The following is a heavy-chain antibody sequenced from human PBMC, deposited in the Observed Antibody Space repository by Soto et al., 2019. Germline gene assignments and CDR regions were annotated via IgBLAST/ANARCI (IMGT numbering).Heavy chain of an antibody. CDR3: LQLECGGDCYPDY. D-gene: IGHD2-21*02. Sequence: SETLSLTCTVSGGSISSSSYYWGWIRQPPGKGLEWIGSIYYSGSTYYNPSLKSRVTISVDTSKNQFSLKLSSVTAADTAVYYCLQLECGGDCYPDYWGQGTLVTVSS. J-gene: IGHJ4*02. V-gene: IGHV4-39*01. CDR2: IYYSGST. CDR1: GGSISSSSYY.